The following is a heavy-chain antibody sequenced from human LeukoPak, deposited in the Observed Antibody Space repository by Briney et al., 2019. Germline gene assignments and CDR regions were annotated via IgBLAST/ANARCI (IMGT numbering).Heavy chain of an antibody. CDR1: GFTFSDYY. J-gene: IGHJ4*02. V-gene: IGHV3-11*01. CDR3: ARDIAYYDSSGYFDY. Sequence: PGGSLRLSCVASGFTFSDYYMSWLRQAPGEGLEWVSFISSSGSTIHYADSVKGRFTISRDNAKNSLYLQMSSLRAEDTAVYYCARDIAYYDSSGYFDYWGQGTLVTVSS. D-gene: IGHD3-22*01. CDR2: ISSSGSTI.